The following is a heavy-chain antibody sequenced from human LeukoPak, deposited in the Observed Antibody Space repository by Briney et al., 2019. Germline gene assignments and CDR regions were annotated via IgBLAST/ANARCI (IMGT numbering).Heavy chain of an antibody. CDR1: EYTFTDYY. Sequence: ASVKVSCKASEYTFTDYYMHWVRXXPGQGXXXXGWINPNSGDTNYAQKFQGRVTMTRDPSISTAYMALTRLRSDDTAAYYCARDAWLVGTTNLYYFDYWGQGTLVTVSS. CDR2: INPNSGDT. V-gene: IGHV1-2*02. J-gene: IGHJ4*02. D-gene: IGHD1-26*01. CDR3: ARDAWLVGTTNLYYFDY.